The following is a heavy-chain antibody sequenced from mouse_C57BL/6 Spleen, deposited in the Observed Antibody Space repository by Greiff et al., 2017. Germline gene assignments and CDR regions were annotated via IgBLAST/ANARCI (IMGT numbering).Heavy chain of an antibody. CDR3: TPSSPFAY. Sequence: EVQLQKSGAELVRPGASVKLSCTASGFNIKDDYMHWVKQRPEQGLEWIGWIDPENGDTEYASKFQGKATITADTSSNTAYLQLSSLTSEDTAVYYCTPSSPFAYWGQGTLVTVSA. CDR2: IDPENGDT. V-gene: IGHV14-4*01. CDR1: GFNIKDDY. J-gene: IGHJ3*01. D-gene: IGHD1-1*01.